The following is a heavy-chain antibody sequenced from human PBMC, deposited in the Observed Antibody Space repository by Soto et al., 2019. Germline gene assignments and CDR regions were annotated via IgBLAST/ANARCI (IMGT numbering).Heavy chain of an antibody. CDR2: FDAKDGKT. D-gene: IGHD3-3*01. J-gene: IGHJ4*02. CDR1: GYTLTELS. CDR3: AWSGYYNRDY. V-gene: IGHV1-24*01. Sequence: ASVKVSCKVSGYTLTELSMHWVRQAPGKGLEWMGWFDAKDGKTIYAQKFQGRVTMTRNTSISTAYMELSSLRSEDTAVYYCAWSGYYNRDYWGQGTLVTVSS.